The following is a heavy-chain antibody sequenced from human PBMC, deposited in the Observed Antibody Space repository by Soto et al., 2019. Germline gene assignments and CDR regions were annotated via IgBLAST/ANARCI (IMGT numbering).Heavy chain of an antibody. CDR2: ISAYNGNT. D-gene: IGHD2-2*01. CDR1: AYTFTSYG. V-gene: IGHV1-18*01. CDR3: ASGLGPAADY. Sequence: ASAQVPSSASAYTFTSYGISYVRQAPGQGLEWMGWISAYNGNTNYAQKLQGRVTMTTDTSTSTAYMELRSLRSDDTAVYYCASGLGPAADYWGQGTLVTVSS. J-gene: IGHJ4*02.